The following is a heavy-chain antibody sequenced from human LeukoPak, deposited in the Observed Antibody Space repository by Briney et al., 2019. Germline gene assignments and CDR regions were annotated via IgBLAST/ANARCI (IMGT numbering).Heavy chain of an antibody. CDR2: IYYSGST. J-gene: IGHJ2*01. V-gene: IGHV4-61*01. CDR1: GGSVGSGSYY. D-gene: IGHD6-19*01. Sequence: PSETLSLTCTVSGGSVGSGSYYWSWIRQPPGKGLEWIGYIYYSGSTNYNPSLKSRVTISVDTSKNQFSLKLSSVTAADTAVYYCARSGAQYSSGWYYWYFDLWGRGTLVTVSS. CDR3: ARSGAQYSSGWYYWYFDL.